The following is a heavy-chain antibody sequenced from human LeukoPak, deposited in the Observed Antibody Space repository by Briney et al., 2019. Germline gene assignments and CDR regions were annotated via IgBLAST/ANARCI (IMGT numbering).Heavy chain of an antibody. D-gene: IGHD5-24*01. CDR3: ARVRDGYNDAYDI. Sequence: ASVKVPCKASGYTLTSYGISWVRQAPGQGLEWMGWISANNGNTNYAQKVQGRVTMTTDTSTSTVYMELSSLKSEDTAVYYCARVRDGYNDAYDIWGQGTMVTVSS. J-gene: IGHJ3*02. CDR2: ISANNGNT. V-gene: IGHV1-18*01. CDR1: GYTLTSYG.